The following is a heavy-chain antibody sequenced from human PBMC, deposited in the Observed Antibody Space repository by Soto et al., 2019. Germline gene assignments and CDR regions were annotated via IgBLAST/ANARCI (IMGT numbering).Heavy chain of an antibody. CDR3: ARDGDGYTIAFDI. Sequence: QVQLVQSGAEVKKPGSSVKVSCKASGGTFSSYAISWVRQAPGQGLEWMGGIIPLLGTANYAQKYQGRVTITADKSTSTAYVELSSLRSEDTAVYYCARDGDGYTIAFDIWGQGTMITVSS. J-gene: IGHJ3*02. D-gene: IGHD5-12*01. CDR1: GGTFSSYA. CDR2: IIPLLGTA. V-gene: IGHV1-69*06.